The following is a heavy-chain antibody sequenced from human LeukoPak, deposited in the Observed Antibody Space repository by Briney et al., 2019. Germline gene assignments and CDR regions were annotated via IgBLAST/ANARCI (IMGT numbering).Heavy chain of an antibody. Sequence: SETLSLTCSVSGYSISSGYYWDWIRQPPGKGLEWIASIYHSGKSYYNPSLESRVTISVDTSKNQFSLKLSSVTAADTAVYYCARQHSSWYYYNILRLYYFDYWGQGTLVTVSS. D-gene: IGHD6-13*01. J-gene: IGHJ4*02. CDR2: IYHSGKS. CDR3: ARQHSSWYYYNILRLYYFDY. V-gene: IGHV4-38-2*02. CDR1: GYSISSGYY.